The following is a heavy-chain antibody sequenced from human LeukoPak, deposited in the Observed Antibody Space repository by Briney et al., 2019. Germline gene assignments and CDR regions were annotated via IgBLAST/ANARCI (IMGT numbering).Heavy chain of an antibody. J-gene: IGHJ4*02. CDR2: ISSSSSYI. V-gene: IGHV3-21*01. CDR1: GFTFSSYS. Sequence: GGSLRLSCAASGFTFSSYSMNWVRQAPGKGLEWVSSISSSSSYIYYADSVKGRFTISRDNAKNSLYLQMNSLRAEDTAVYYCARGRGRDFWSGYYHDYWGQGTLVTVSS. D-gene: IGHD3-3*01. CDR3: ARGRGRDFWSGYYHDY.